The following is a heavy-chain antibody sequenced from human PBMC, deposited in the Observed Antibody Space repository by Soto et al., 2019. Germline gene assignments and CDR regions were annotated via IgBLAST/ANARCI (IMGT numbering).Heavy chain of an antibody. CDR1: GFTFSDHF. V-gene: IGHV3-15*01. J-gene: IGHJ5*02. CDR2: IKSKSDGGTT. CDR3: TTDLWRIAVVVGSTGYFNP. Sequence: GGSLRLSCAASGFTFSDHFMGWVRQAPGKGLDWDGRIKSKSDGGTTEYAAPVRGRFTISRDDSKNTLYLQMNSLKTEDTAVYYCTTDLWRIAVVVGSTGYFNPWGQGTPVTVSS. D-gene: IGHD2-15*01.